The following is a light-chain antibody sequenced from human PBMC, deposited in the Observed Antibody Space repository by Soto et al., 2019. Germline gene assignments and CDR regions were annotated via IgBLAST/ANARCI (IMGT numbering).Light chain of an antibody. CDR1: SSNIGAGYD. J-gene: IGLJ1*01. Sequence: VLTQPPSVSGAPGQRVTISCTGSSSNIGAGYDVHWYQQLPGTAPKLLIYGSSNRPSGVPDRFSGSKSGTSASLAITGLQAEDEADYYCQSYDSSLSGYVFGTGTKVTVL. V-gene: IGLV1-40*01. CDR2: GSS. CDR3: QSYDSSLSGYV.